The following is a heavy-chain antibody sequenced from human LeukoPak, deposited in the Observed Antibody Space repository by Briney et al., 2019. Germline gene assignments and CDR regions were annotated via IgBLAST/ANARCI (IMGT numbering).Heavy chain of an antibody. CDR3: AKESTVTTSLNYFDY. V-gene: IGHV3-30*02. J-gene: IGHJ4*02. Sequence: GGSLRLSCAASGFTFSSYGMHWVRQAPGKGLEWVAFIRYDGSNKYYADSVKGRFTISRDNSKNTLYLQMNSLRAEDTAVYYCAKESTVTTSLNYFDYWGQGTLVTVSS. CDR1: GFTFSSYG. CDR2: IRYDGSNK. D-gene: IGHD4-17*01.